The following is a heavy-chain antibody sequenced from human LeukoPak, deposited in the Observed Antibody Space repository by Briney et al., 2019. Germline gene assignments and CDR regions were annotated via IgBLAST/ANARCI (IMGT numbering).Heavy chain of an antibody. J-gene: IGHJ4*02. CDR2: IYYSGST. CDR3: AAYGSGILFH. CDR1: GGSISSGGYY. Sequence: SETLSLTCTVSGGSISSGGYYWSWIRQHPGKGLEWIGYIYYSGSTYYNSSLKSRVTISVDTSKNQFSLKLSSVTAADTAVYYCAAYGSGILFHWGQGTLVTVSS. D-gene: IGHD2-15*01. V-gene: IGHV4-31*03.